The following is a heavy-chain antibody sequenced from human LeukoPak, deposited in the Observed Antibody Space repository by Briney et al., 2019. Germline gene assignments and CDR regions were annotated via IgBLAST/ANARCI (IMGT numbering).Heavy chain of an antibody. CDR3: ARGHDNWFDP. V-gene: IGHV1-2*06. CDR1: GYSFTGYY. Sequence: ASVKVSCKASGYSFTGYYLHWARQAPGQGLEWMGRINPNNGVTTYAQKFQDRVTMTRDTSISTAYIELSRLTSDDSAVYYCARGHDNWFDPWGQGTLVIVSS. J-gene: IGHJ5*02. CDR2: INPNNGVT.